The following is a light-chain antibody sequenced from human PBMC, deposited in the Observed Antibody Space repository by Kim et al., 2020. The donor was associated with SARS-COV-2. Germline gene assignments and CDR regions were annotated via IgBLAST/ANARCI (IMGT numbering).Light chain of an antibody. CDR3: SSYTSSTTLA. J-gene: IGLJ1*01. CDR1: GSDIGGYNF. V-gene: IGLV2-14*03. CDR2: NVT. Sequence: GQSITISCSGTGSDIGGYNFVSWYQHHPGKAPRLLISNVTERPSGVSNRFSGSKSGNTASLTISELQAEDEAVYYCSSYTSSTTLALGGGTKVTVL.